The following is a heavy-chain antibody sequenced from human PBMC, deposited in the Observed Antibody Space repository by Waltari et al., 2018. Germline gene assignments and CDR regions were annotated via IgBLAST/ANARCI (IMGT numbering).Heavy chain of an antibody. D-gene: IGHD6-19*01. CDR2: IYSGGST. J-gene: IGHJ4*02. V-gene: IGHV3-53*01. Sequence: EVQLVESGGGLIQPGGSLRLSCAASGFTVSSNYMSWVRQTPGKGVELVSVIYSGGSTYYADSVKGRFTISRDNAKNSLYLQMNSLRAEDTALYDCAKDPYSSGNGASFDYWGQGTLVTVSS. CDR3: AKDPYSSGNGASFDY. CDR1: GFTVSSNY.